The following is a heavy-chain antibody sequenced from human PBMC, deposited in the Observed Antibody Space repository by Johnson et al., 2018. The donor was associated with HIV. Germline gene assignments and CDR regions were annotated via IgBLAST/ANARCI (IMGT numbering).Heavy chain of an antibody. Sequence: QVQLVESGGGVVQPGRSLRLSCAASGLTFITCGMYWVRQAPGKGLEWVAFIRYDGSNKYYADSVKGRFTISRDNSKNTLYLQMNSLRAEDTAVYYCAKGRAGTTGGDHDAFDIWGQGTMVTVSS. CDR1: GLTFITCG. J-gene: IGHJ3*02. CDR2: IRYDGSNK. CDR3: AKGRAGTTGGDHDAFDI. V-gene: IGHV3-30*02. D-gene: IGHD6-19*01.